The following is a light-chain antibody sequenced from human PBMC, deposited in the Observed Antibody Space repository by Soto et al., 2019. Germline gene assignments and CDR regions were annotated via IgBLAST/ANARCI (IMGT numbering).Light chain of an antibody. CDR3: HQYGSSPPYT. CDR2: GSS. Sequence: EVVLTQSPGTLSLSPGERATLSCRASQSVTNNYLAWYQQRPGQAPRLLIFGSSDRATGIPDRFSGSGSGTDFHLTISRLEPEDFAVYYCHQYGSSPPYTFGQGTKLEIK. CDR1: QSVTNNY. J-gene: IGKJ2*01. V-gene: IGKV3-20*01.